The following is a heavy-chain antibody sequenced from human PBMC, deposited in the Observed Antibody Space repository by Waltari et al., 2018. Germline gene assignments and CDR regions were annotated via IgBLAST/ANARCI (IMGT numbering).Heavy chain of an antibody. CDR2: IYYSGST. V-gene: IGHV4-59*01. CDR1: GGSISSYY. J-gene: IGHJ4*02. D-gene: IGHD3-22*01. CDR3: ARVYYYDSIGYWGGKYYFDY. Sequence: QVQLQESGPGLVKPSETLSLTCTVSGGSISSYYWSWIRQPPGKGLEWIGYIYYSGSTCYNPSLKSRVTISVDTSKNQFSLKLSSVTAADTAVYYCARVYYYDSIGYWGGKYYFDYWGQGTLVTVSS.